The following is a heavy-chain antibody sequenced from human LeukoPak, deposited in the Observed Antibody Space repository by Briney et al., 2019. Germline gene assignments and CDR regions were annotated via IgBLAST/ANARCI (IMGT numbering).Heavy chain of an antibody. V-gene: IGHV3-33*08. D-gene: IGHD3-22*01. CDR3: ARDPDSSGYYSDY. Sequence: GGSLRLSCAASGFTFSNYGVHWVRQAPGKGLEWVAVIWYDGSNKYYADSVKGRFTISRDNSKNTLYLQMNSLRAEDTAVYYCARDPDSSGYYSDYWGQGTLVTVSS. CDR2: IWYDGSNK. J-gene: IGHJ4*02. CDR1: GFTFSNYG.